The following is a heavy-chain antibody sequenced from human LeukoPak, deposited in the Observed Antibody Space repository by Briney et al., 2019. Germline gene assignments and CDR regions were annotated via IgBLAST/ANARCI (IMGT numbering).Heavy chain of an antibody. J-gene: IGHJ4*02. V-gene: IGHV3-7*01. CDR2: IKQDGSEK. CDR3: ARDLRYDYVWGSYRQGFDY. Sequence: GGSLRLSCAASGFTFSSYWMSRVRQAPGKGLEWVANIKQDGSEKYYVDSVKGRFTISRDNAKNSLYLQMNSLRAEDTAVYYCARDLRYDYVWGSYRQGFDYWGQGTLVTVSS. D-gene: IGHD3-16*02. CDR1: GFTFSSYW.